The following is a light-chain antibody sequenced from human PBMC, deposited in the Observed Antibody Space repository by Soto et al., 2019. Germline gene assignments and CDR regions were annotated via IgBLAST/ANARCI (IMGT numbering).Light chain of an antibody. V-gene: IGKV3-20*01. CDR3: QQYASSAWT. J-gene: IGKJ1*01. Sequence: EIVLTQSPGTLSLSPGERATLSCRASQSVTRNYLAWYQQKPGQAPSLLIYGASARAAGIPDRFSGSGTGTDFALTISGLEPEDFAVYFCQQYASSAWTFGQGTKVDI. CDR1: QSVTRNY. CDR2: GAS.